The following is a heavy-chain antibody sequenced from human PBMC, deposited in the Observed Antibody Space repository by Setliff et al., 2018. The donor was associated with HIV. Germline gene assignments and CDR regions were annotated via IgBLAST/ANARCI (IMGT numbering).Heavy chain of an antibody. Sequence: SETLSLTCSVSGGSISSSTYYWGWIRQPPGKGLERIGDIFYTGNTYYNPSLKSRVAISVDTSENQFSLKLNSVTAADTAVYYCARRGRDGVLIVFATGFDPWGQGTLVTVSS. CDR1: GGSISSSTYY. J-gene: IGHJ5*02. CDR2: IFYTGNT. V-gene: IGHV4-39*01. CDR3: ARRGRDGVLIVFATGFDP. D-gene: IGHD2-8*01.